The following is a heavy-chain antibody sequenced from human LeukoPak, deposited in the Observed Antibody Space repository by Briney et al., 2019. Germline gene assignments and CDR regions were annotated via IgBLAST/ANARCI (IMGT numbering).Heavy chain of an antibody. D-gene: IGHD5-18*01. V-gene: IGHV1-18*01. CDR1: GYTFTSYG. CDR2: ISGYNGNT. CDR3: ARGPAMQNLGY. Sequence: GASVKVSCKASGYTFTSYGISWVRQAPGQGLEWMGWISGYNGNTNYAQQKLQGRVTMTTDTSTSTAYMELRSLRSDDTAVYYCARGPAMQNLGYWGQGTLVTVSS. J-gene: IGHJ4*02.